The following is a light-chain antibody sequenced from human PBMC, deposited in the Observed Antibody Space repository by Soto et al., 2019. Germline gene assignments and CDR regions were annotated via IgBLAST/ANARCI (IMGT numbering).Light chain of an antibody. V-gene: IGLV2-14*01. CDR3: SSYTSSSTFYV. CDR1: SSDVGGYNY. Sequence: QSVLTQPASVSGSPVQSITISCTGTSSDVGGYNYVSWYQQHPGKAPKLMIYDVSNRPSGVSNRFSGSKSGNTASLTISGLQAEDEADYYCSSYTSSSTFYVFGTGTKVTGL. J-gene: IGLJ1*01. CDR2: DVS.